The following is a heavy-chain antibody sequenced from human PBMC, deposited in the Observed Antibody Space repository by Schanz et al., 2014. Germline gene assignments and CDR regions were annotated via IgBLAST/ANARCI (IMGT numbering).Heavy chain of an antibody. J-gene: IGHJ4*02. CDR1: GFTFSSYS. Sequence: VQLVESGGGLVKPGGSLRLSCAASGFTFSSYSMNWVRQAPGKGLEWVSSISSSGSYIHYADSVKGRFTISRDNAKNSLYLQMNSLRAEDTAVYYCARAHGNNWYGKGLDYWGQGTQVTVSS. CDR2: ISSSGSYI. V-gene: IGHV3-21*02. D-gene: IGHD1-1*01. CDR3: ARAHGNNWYGKGLDY.